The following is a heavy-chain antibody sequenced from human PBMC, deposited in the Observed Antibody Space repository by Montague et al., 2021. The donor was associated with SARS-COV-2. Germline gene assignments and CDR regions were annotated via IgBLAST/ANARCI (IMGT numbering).Heavy chain of an antibody. CDR2: IYHSGST. Sequence: SETLSLTCTVSGYSISSGYYWGWIRQPPGKGLEWIGSIYHSGSTXYNPSLKSRVTISVDTSKNQFSLKLSSVTAADTAVYYCARGDYTPGDYYYYYGMDVWGQGTTFTVSS. CDR1: GYSISSGYY. CDR3: ARGDYTPGDYYYYYGMDV. D-gene: IGHD4-11*01. V-gene: IGHV4-38-2*02. J-gene: IGHJ6*02.